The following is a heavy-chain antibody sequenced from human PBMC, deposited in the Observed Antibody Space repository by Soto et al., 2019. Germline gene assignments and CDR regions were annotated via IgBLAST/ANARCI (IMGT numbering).Heavy chain of an antibody. J-gene: IGHJ6*02. V-gene: IGHV3-30*18. D-gene: IGHD2-2*01. CDR2: ISHDGSNK. Sequence: GGSLRLSCAASGFTFSSYGMHWVRQAPGKGLEWVAVISHDGSNKYYADSVKGRFTISRDNSKNTLYLQMKSLRAEDTAVYYCAKEFGDIVVVPAAMPFYYYGMDVWGQGTTVTVSS. CDR3: AKEFGDIVVVPAAMPFYYYGMDV. CDR1: GFTFSSYG.